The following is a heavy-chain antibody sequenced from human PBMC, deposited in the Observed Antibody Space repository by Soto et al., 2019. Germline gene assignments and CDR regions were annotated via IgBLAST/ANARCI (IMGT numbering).Heavy chain of an antibody. CDR3: AREHDSSGWYYNWFDP. J-gene: IGHJ5*02. CDR2: TYYRSKWYN. V-gene: IGHV6-1*01. D-gene: IGHD6-19*01. Sequence: SQTLSLTCAISGDSVSSNSAAWNWIRQSPSRGLKWLGRTYYRSKWYNDYAVSVKSRITINPDTSKNQFSLQLNSVTPEDTAVYYCAREHDSSGWYYNWFDPWGQGTLVTVSS. CDR1: GDSVSSNSAA.